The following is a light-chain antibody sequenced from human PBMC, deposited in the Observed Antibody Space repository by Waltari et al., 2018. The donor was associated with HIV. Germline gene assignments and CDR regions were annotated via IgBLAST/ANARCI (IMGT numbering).Light chain of an antibody. J-gene: IGKJ4*01. V-gene: IGKV3-15*01. Sequence: EIVMTQSPATLSVSPGERATLSCRASQSVRSNLAWYQQKPGQAPRLLIYGAFTRATGIPGRFSGSGSGTEFTLTIGSLQSEDFAVYYCQQYHKWPLTFGGGTKVEIK. CDR1: QSVRSN. CDR2: GAF. CDR3: QQYHKWPLT.